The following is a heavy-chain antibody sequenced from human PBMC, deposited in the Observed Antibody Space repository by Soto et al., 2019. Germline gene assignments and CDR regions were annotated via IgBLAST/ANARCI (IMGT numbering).Heavy chain of an antibody. CDR3: VRVVDYYYYGMEV. Sequence: SQTLSLTCAISGDSVSSNSAAWNWIRQSPSRGLEWLGRTYYRSKWYSDSAVSVKSRITINSDTPKNQFTLQLNSVTPEDTAVYYCVRVVDYYYYGMEVWGQGTTVTV. CDR1: GDSVSSNSAA. D-gene: IGHD2-15*01. J-gene: IGHJ6*02. CDR2: TYYRSKWYS. V-gene: IGHV6-1*01.